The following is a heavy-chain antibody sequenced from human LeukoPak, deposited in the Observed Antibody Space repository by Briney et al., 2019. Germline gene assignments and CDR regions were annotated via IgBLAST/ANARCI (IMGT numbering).Heavy chain of an antibody. Sequence: PSETLSLTCAVYGGSFSGYYWSWIRQPPGKGLEWIGEINHSGSTNYNPSLKSRVTISVDTSKNQFSLKLNSVTAADTAVYYCARYQSRLRFLEWLSNFDYWGQGSLVTVSS. CDR2: INHSGST. J-gene: IGHJ4*02. D-gene: IGHD3-3*01. V-gene: IGHV4-34*01. CDR1: GGSFSGYY. CDR3: ARYQSRLRFLEWLSNFDY.